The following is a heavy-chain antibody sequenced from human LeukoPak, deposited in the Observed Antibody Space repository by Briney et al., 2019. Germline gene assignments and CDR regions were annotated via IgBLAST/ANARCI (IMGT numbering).Heavy chain of an antibody. CDR3: AREGPNIVVVVAATQGFDY. V-gene: IGHV1-2*02. D-gene: IGHD2-15*01. Sequence: ASVKVSCKASEYTFTAYYLHWVRQAPGQGLEWMGWINPNSGETNYAQKFQGRVTITRDTSASTAYMELSSLRSEDTAVYYCAREGPNIVVVVAATQGFDYWGQGTLVTVSS. CDR1: EYTFTAYY. J-gene: IGHJ4*02. CDR2: INPNSGET.